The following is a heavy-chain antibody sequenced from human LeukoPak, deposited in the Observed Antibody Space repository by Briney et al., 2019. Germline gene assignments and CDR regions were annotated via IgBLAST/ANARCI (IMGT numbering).Heavy chain of an antibody. Sequence: GGSLRLSCAASGFTFSRSAMTWVRQPPGKGPDWVSSISSSGNTYYADSVKGRFTISRDNSKNMLYLQMNSLRAEDTAVYYCVKGRISEDGLDFWGQGTLVTVSS. V-gene: IGHV3-23*01. CDR1: GFTFSRSA. D-gene: IGHD6-13*01. J-gene: IGHJ4*02. CDR2: ISSSGNT. CDR3: VKGRISEDGLDF.